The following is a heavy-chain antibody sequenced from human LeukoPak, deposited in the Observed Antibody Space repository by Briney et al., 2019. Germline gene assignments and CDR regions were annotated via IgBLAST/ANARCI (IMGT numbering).Heavy chain of an antibody. D-gene: IGHD5-18*01. CDR3: ARDVGYGATWYFDY. CDR2: INSDGSST. J-gene: IGHJ4*02. CDR1: GFTFSSYW. Sequence: GGSLRLSCAASGFTFSSYWMHWVRQAPGKGLVWVSRINSDGSSTTYADSVKGRFTISRDNSKNTLYLQMNSLRAEDTAVYYCARDVGYGATWYFDYWGQGTLVTVSS. V-gene: IGHV3-74*01.